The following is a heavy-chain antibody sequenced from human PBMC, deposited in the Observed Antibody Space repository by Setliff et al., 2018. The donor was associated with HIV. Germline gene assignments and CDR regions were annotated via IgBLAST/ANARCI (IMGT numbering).Heavy chain of an antibody. CDR2: IDPKSGGT. Sequence: QTPGQGLEWMGWIDPKSGGTKFAQKFQGRVTMTRDTSISTAYVEVIRLRSDDTAVYFCASAGDPGSPPLDYWGQGTLVTVSS. V-gene: IGHV1-2*02. J-gene: IGHJ4*02. D-gene: IGHD1-26*01. CDR3: ASAGDPGSPPLDY.